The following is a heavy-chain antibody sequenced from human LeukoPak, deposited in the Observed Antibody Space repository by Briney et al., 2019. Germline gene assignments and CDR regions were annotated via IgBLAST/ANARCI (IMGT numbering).Heavy chain of an antibody. CDR1: GGSIRSYY. V-gene: IGHV4-59*01. CDR3: ARDLNYYFDY. J-gene: IGHJ4*02. Sequence: TSETLSLTCTVSGGSIRSYYWSWIRQPPGKGLEWIGYIYYNGNTNYSPSLNSRVTISVDTSNNQSSLKLSSVTAADTAVYYCARDLNYYFDYWGQGTLVTVSS. D-gene: IGHD3-9*01. CDR2: IYYNGNT.